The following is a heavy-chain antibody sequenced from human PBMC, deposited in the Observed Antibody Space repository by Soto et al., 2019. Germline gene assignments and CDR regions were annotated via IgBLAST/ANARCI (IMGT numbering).Heavy chain of an antibody. CDR2: INHSGST. CDR1: GGSFSGYS. D-gene: IGHD5-12*01. Sequence: SETLSLTCAVYGGSFSGYSWNWIRQPPGKGLEWIGEINHSGSTNYNPSLKSRVTISLDTSKNQFYLRLTSLTAADTAVYFCARAPQIVAMGRPFDYWGQGILVTVS. V-gene: IGHV4-34*01. J-gene: IGHJ4*02. CDR3: ARAPQIVAMGRPFDY.